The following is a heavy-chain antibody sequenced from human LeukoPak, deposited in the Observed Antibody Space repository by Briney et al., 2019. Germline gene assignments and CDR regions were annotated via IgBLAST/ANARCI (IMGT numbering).Heavy chain of an antibody. CDR2: INSDGTKT. J-gene: IGHJ4*02. V-gene: IGHV3-74*01. CDR3: ASLDPFDY. CDR1: GFTFRSYE. Sequence: GGSLRLSCAASGFTFRSYEMHWVRLTPGKGLTWVSRINSDGTKTDYADSVKGRFAISRDNGKNTLYLQMNSLRAEDTAIYYCASLDPFDYWGQGTLVTVSS.